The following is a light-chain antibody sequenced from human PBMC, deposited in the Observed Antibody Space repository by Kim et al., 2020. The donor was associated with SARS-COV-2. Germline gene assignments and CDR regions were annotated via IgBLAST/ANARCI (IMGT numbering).Light chain of an antibody. CDR1: QSVTTK. Sequence: SPGERATLSCRASQSVTTKLAWYQQKPDQAPRLLIYGASTRATGIPVRFSGSGSGTEFTLAISSLQSEDSGVYYCQQYNNWPPWTFGQGTKVDIK. J-gene: IGKJ1*01. CDR3: QQYNNWPPWT. V-gene: IGKV3-15*01. CDR2: GAS.